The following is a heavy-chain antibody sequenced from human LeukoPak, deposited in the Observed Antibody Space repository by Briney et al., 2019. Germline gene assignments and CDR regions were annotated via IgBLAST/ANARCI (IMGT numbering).Heavy chain of an antibody. J-gene: IGHJ6*02. CDR1: GFTFSSYW. V-gene: IGHV3-7*01. CDR2: IKQDGSEK. Sequence: GGSLRLSCAASGFTFSSYWMSWVRQAPGKGLEWVANIKQDGSEKYYVDSVKGRFTISRDNAKNSLHLQMNSLRAEDTAVYYCARDGQWLVGTPFYGMDVWGQGTTVTVSS. CDR3: ARDGQWLVGTPFYGMDV. D-gene: IGHD6-19*01.